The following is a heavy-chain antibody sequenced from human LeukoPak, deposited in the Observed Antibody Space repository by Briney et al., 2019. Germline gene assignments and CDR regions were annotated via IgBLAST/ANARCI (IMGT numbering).Heavy chain of an antibody. CDR2: IKQDGSEK. Sequence: GGSLRLSCAASGFTFSSYWMSWVRQAPGKGLEWVANIKQDGSEKYYVDSVKGRFTISRDNAKNSLYLQMSSLRAEDTSVYYCARDARYSSGNFDYWGQGTLVTVSS. V-gene: IGHV3-7*01. J-gene: IGHJ4*02. CDR1: GFTFSSYW. D-gene: IGHD6-19*01. CDR3: ARDARYSSGNFDY.